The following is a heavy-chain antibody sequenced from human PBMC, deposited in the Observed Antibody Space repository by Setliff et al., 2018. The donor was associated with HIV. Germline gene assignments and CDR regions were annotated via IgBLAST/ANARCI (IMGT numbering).Heavy chain of an antibody. J-gene: IGHJ5*02. CDR1: GDSASNSRYY. D-gene: IGHD3-22*01. V-gene: IGHV4-39*01. Sequence: PSETLSLTCTVSGDSASNSRYYWAWIRQHPGKGLEYIGSIYYNEKTYYSPSLKGRVTISIDTSKNQFSLNLTSVTAADTAVYFCATRVYYYDSNKVLREEGFDPWGQGTLVTVS. CDR3: ATRVYYYDSNKVLREEGFDP. CDR2: IYYNEKT.